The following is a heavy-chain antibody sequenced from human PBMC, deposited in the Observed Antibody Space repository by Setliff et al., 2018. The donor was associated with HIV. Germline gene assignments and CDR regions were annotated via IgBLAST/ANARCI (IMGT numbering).Heavy chain of an antibody. D-gene: IGHD3-10*01. V-gene: IGHV1-2*04. Sequence: ASVKVSCKASGYTFTAYYIHWVRQAPGQGLEWMGWINPYSGGTNYAQNFQGWVTMTRDTSITTAYMELSRLTSDDTALYFCVREVRAAYKGPLWFGQSDPRPDTFDTWGQGTMVTISS. CDR3: VREVRAAYKGPLWFGQSDPRPDTFDT. J-gene: IGHJ3*02. CDR2: INPYSGGT. CDR1: GYTFTAYY.